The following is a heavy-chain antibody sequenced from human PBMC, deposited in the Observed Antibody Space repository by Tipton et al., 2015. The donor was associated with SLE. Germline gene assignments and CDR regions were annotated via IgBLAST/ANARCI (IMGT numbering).Heavy chain of an antibody. J-gene: IGHJ6*02. CDR2: IYHSGST. V-gene: IGHV4-59*02. CDR3: ARNFGVVGVVGGQYFNYYGMDV. D-gene: IGHD3-3*01. Sequence: LSLTCTVSGGSVSSYYWSWIRQPPGKGLEWIGNIYHSGSTKYNPSLKSRVSTSVDTSKNQFSLKVTSVTAADTAIYYCARNFGVVGVVGGQYFNYYGMDVWGQGTTVTVSS. CDR1: GGSVSSYY.